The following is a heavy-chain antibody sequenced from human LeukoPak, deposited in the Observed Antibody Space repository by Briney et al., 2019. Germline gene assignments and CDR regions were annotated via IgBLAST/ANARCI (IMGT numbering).Heavy chain of an antibody. D-gene: IGHD6-19*01. CDR3: AKGRQNSGWVTTGS. CDR2: VSWDVSEK. J-gene: IGHJ4*02. Sequence: GGSLRLSCAASGFSFSDYGMHWLRQAPGKGLEWVGVVSWDVSEKHYADSVRGRFTISRDNSKKTLFLQMNNLRPEDTAVYNSAKGRQNSGWVTTGSGGEGTLVTVSS. V-gene: IGHV3-30*18. CDR1: GFSFSDYG.